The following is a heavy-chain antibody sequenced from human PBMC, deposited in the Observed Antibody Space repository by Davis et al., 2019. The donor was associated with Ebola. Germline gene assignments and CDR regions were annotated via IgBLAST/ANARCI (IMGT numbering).Heavy chain of an antibody. CDR1: GFTVSSNY. V-gene: IGHV3-66*01. Sequence: GESLKISCAASGFTVSSNYMSWVRQAPGKGLEWVSVIYSGGSTYYADSVKGRFTISRDNSKYTLYLQMNSLRAEDTAVYYCARGGSGSGWHYFDFWGQGTLVTVSS. D-gene: IGHD6-19*01. J-gene: IGHJ4*02. CDR3: ARGGSGSGWHYFDF. CDR2: IYSGGST.